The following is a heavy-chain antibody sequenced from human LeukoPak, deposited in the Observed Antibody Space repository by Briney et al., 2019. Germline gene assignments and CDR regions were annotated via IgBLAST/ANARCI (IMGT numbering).Heavy chain of an antibody. Sequence: SETLSLTCTVSGGSISSYYWSWIRQPPGKGLEWIGYIYYSGSTNYNPSLKSRVTISVDTSKNQFSLKLSSVTAADTAVYYCARRGSGYFSYWYFDLWGRGTLVTVSS. CDR1: GGSISSYY. V-gene: IGHV4-59*01. CDR2: IYYSGST. D-gene: IGHD3-22*01. CDR3: ARRGSGYFSYWYFDL. J-gene: IGHJ2*01.